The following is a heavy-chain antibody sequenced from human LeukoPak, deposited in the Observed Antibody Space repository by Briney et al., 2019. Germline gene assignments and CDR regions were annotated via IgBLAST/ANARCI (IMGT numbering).Heavy chain of an antibody. CDR3: VKGPRPDITVAHTVEN. V-gene: IGHV3-23*01. CDR1: GFISSNYA. CDR2: ISSRGDST. Sequence: GGSLRLSCAASGFISSNYAMSWVRQVPGRGLEWVSTISSRGDSTYVADSVKGRFTISRDNTKNSLYLQMNTVRAEDTAVYYCVKGPRPDITVAHTVENWGQGTLVTVSS. D-gene: IGHD6-19*01. J-gene: IGHJ4*02.